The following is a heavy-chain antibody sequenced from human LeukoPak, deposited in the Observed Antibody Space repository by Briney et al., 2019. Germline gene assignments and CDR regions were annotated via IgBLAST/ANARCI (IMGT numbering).Heavy chain of an antibody. CDR2: IKSKTDGGTT. CDR3: ADLGDYAVG. D-gene: IGHD4-17*01. J-gene: IGHJ4*02. V-gene: IGHV3-15*01. Sequence: GGSLRLSCAASGFTFSNAWMSWVRQAPGKGLEWVGRIKSKTDGGTTEYAAPVKGRFTISRDDSKNTLYLQMNSLKLGDTAVYYCADLGDYAVGWGQGTLVTVSS. CDR1: GFTFSNAW.